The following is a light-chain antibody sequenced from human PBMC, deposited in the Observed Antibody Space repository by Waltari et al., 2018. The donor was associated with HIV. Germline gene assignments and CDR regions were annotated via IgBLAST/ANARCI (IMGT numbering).Light chain of an antibody. CDR3: SSYAGGNTV. V-gene: IGLV2-8*01. CDR1: SSDVGGYNY. J-gene: IGLJ2*01. CDR2: EVS. Sequence: PGQSVTISCTGTSSDVGGYNYVSWYQQHPGKVPQLVIYEVSRRPSGVPDRFSGSKSGNTASLTVSGLQAEDEADYYCSSYAGGNTVFGGGTKLTVL.